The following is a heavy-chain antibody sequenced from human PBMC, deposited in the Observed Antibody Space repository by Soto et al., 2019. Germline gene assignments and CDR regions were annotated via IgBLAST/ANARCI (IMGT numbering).Heavy chain of an antibody. D-gene: IGHD5-18*01. CDR1: GYTFTSYD. V-gene: IGHV1-8*01. Sequence: QVQLVQSGAEVKKPGASVKVSCKASGYTFTSYDINWVRQATGQGLEWMGWMNPNSGNTGYAQKFQGRVTMTRNTSISTADMELSSLRSEDTAVYYCARAWRGVTGYAFDIWGQGTMVTVSS. CDR3: ARAWRGVTGYAFDI. CDR2: MNPNSGNT. J-gene: IGHJ3*02.